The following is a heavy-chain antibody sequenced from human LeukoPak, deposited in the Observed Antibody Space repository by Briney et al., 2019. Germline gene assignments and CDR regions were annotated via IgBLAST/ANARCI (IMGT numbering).Heavy chain of an antibody. CDR2: IYSGGST. Sequence: GGSLRLSCAASGFTVSSNYMSWVRQAPGKGLEWVSVIYSGGSTYYADSVKGRFTISRDNSKNMVYLQMDSLRTDDTALYYCVRRDIYTTSSWGAFDIWGQGTLVTVSS. D-gene: IGHD6-6*01. J-gene: IGHJ3*02. CDR3: VRRDIYTTSSWGAFDI. V-gene: IGHV3-53*01. CDR1: GFTVSSNY.